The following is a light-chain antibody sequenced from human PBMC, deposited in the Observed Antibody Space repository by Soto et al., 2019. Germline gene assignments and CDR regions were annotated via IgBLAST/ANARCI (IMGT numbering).Light chain of an antibody. CDR2: GNS. J-gene: IGLJ2*01. V-gene: IGLV1-40*01. CDR3: QSYDSSLNVVI. Sequence: QSVLTQSPSVSGAPGQRVTIPCTGSSSNVGAGYDVHWYQQLPGTAPKLLIYGNSNRPSGVPDRLSGSTSGTSASLAITGLQAEDEADYYCQSYDSSLNVVIFGGGTKLTVL. CDR1: SSNVGAGYD.